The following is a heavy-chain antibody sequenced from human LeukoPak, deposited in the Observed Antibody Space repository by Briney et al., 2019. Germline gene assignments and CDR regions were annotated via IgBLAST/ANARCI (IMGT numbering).Heavy chain of an antibody. V-gene: IGHV3-9*03. CDR1: GFTLNDYA. D-gene: IGHD2-15*01. CDR3: AKDGCSGGSCYGRSAFDI. Sequence: GGSLRLSCAVSGFTLNDYAMNWVRQAPGKGLEWVSGISYNGGTIGFADSVKGRFTISRDNAKNSLYLQMNSLRAEDMALYYCAKDGCSGGSCYGRSAFDIWGQGTMVTVSS. J-gene: IGHJ3*02. CDR2: ISYNGGTI.